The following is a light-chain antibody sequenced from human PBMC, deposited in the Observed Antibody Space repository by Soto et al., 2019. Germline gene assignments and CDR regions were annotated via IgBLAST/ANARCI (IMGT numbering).Light chain of an antibody. V-gene: IGKV1-5*01. CDR2: DAS. J-gene: IGKJ2*01. CDR3: QQYKSYSA. CDR1: QSINNW. Sequence: DIQMTQPPSTLSASVGDRVTITCRASQSINNWLAWYQQKPGRAPKILISDASTLESGVPSRFSGSGSGTEFTLTISSLQPDDFATYYCQQYKSYSAFGQGT.